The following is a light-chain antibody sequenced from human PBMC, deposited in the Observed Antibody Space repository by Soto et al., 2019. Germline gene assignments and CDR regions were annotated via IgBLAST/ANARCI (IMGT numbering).Light chain of an antibody. CDR1: SSDFGDYDY. V-gene: IGLV2-11*01. CDR2: DVS. J-gene: IGLJ1*01. CDR3: CSYAGSYTYV. Sequence: QSVLTQPASVSGSPGQSITISCTGTSSDFGDYDYVSWYLQHPGKVPKLMIYDVSKRPSGVPDRFSGSKSGNTASLTISGLQAEDEADYYCCSYAGSYTYVFGAGTKVTVL.